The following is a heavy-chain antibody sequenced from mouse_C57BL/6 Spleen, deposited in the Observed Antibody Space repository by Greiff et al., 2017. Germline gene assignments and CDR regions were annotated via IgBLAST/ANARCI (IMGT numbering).Heavy chain of an antibody. J-gene: IGHJ2*01. CDR3: TRGKLGRQYFDY. CDR1: GFTFSSYA. V-gene: IGHV5-9-1*02. CDR2: ISRGGDYI. Sequence: EVKLMESGEGLVKPGGSLKLSCAASGFTFSSYAMSWVRQTPEKRLEWVAYISRGGDYIYYADTVKGRFTISRDNARNTLYLQMSSLKSEDTAMYYCTRGKLGRQYFDYWGKGTTHTVSS. D-gene: IGHD4-1*01.